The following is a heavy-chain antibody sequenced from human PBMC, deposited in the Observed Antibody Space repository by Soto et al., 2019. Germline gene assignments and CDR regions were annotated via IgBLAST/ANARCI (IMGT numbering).Heavy chain of an antibody. D-gene: IGHD2-15*01. J-gene: IGHJ4*02. CDR2: INSDGSST. Sequence: EVQLVESGGGLVQPGGSLRLSCAASGFTFSSYWMHWVRQAQGKGLVWVSRINSDGSSTSYADSVKGRFTISRDNAKNTLYLQMNSLRSEDTAVYYCVRKSLVVAAATREDYWGQGTLGTVSS. CDR1: GFTFSSYW. V-gene: IGHV3-74*01. CDR3: VRKSLVVAAATREDY.